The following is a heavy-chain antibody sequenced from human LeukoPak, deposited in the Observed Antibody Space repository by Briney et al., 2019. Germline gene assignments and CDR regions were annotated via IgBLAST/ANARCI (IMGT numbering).Heavy chain of an antibody. V-gene: IGHV4-38-2*02. D-gene: IGHD2-15*01. Sequence: SETLSLTCTVSGYSISSGYYWGWLRQPPGRGLEWIGTIYHSGGTYYNPSLKSRVTISVDTSKNQFSLKLSSVTAADTAVYYCARARPGYCSGGSCRGGYYYYYMDVRGKGTTVTVSS. J-gene: IGHJ6*03. CDR3: ARARPGYCSGGSCRGGYYYYYMDV. CDR2: IYHSGGT. CDR1: GYSISSGYY.